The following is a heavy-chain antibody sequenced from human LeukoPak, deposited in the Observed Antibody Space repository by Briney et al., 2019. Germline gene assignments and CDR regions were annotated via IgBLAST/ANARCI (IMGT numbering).Heavy chain of an antibody. J-gene: IGHJ4*02. D-gene: IGHD6-19*01. Sequence: SETLSLTCAVSGGSISSGGYSWGWIRQPPGKGLEWIGYIYHSGSTYYNPSLKSRVTISVDTSKNQFSLKLSSVTAADTAVYYCADGHSSGFPVNWGQGTLVTVSS. CDR3: ADGHSSGFPVN. CDR1: GGSISSGGYS. CDR2: IYHSGST. V-gene: IGHV4-30-2*01.